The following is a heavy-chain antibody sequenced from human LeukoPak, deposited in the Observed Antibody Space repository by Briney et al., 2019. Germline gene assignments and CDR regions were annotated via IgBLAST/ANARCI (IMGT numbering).Heavy chain of an antibody. Sequence: GASVKVSCKASGYTLTSYGISWVRQAPGQGLEWTGSISAYNGNTNYAQKLQGRVTMTTDTSTSTAYMELRSLRSDDTAVYYCARVGFWSGSPTFYYWGQGTLVTVPS. CDR2: ISAYNGNT. J-gene: IGHJ4*02. D-gene: IGHD3-3*01. CDR1: GYTLTSYG. V-gene: IGHV1-18*01. CDR3: ARVGFWSGSPTFYY.